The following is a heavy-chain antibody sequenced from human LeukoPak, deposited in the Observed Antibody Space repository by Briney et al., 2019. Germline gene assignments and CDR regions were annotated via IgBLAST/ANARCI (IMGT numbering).Heavy chain of an antibody. Sequence: SETLSLTCAVSGGSISSYYWSWIRQPPGKGLEWIGYIYYSGSTNYNPSLKSRVTISVDTSKNQFSLKLSSVTAADTAVYYCARDPASKAAAGSLDYWGQGTLVTVSS. J-gene: IGHJ4*02. CDR3: ARDPASKAAAGSLDY. V-gene: IGHV4-59*01. CDR1: GGSISSYY. D-gene: IGHD6-13*01. CDR2: IYYSGST.